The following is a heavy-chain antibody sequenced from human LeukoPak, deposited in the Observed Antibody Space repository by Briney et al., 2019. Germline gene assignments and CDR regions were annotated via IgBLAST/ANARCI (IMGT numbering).Heavy chain of an antibody. D-gene: IGHD6-13*01. Sequence: SETLSLTCTVSGGSISITNYYWGWIRQPPGKGLEWIGRIFTSGSPTYNPSLKSRVTMSVDTSKNQFSLKLSSVTAADTAMYYCARDQYSNSRGEANWFDPWGQGTLVTISS. V-gene: IGHV4-39*07. CDR3: ARDQYSNSRGEANWFDP. J-gene: IGHJ5*02. CDR1: GGSISITNYY. CDR2: IFTSGSP.